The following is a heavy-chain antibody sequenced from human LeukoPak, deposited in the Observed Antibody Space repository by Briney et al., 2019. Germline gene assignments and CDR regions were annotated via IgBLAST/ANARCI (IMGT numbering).Heavy chain of an antibody. CDR2: INSDGSST. CDR3: ASEGVIRVY. J-gene: IGHJ4*02. D-gene: IGHD3-10*01. Sequence: PGGSLILSCAAPGFPFSSYWLHWVRQAPGKGLVWVSRINSDGSSTSYADSVKGRFTISRDNAKCTLYLQMNSLRAEDAAVYYCASEGVIRVYWGQGTLVTVSS. V-gene: IGHV3-74*01. CDR1: GFPFSSYW.